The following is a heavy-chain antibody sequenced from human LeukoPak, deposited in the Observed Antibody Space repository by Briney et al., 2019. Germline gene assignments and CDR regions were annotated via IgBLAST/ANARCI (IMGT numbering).Heavy chain of an antibody. V-gene: IGHV4-59*01. J-gene: IGHJ6*03. CDR2: IYYSGST. CDR3: ARETSQKGAHYMDV. CDR1: GASISTYY. Sequence: SETLSLTCTVSGASISTYYWSWIRQPPGKGLEWIGYIYYSGSTNYNPSLKSRVTISVDTSKNQFSLKLSSVTAADTAVYYCARETSQKGAHYMDVWGKGTTVTISS. D-gene: IGHD3-16*01.